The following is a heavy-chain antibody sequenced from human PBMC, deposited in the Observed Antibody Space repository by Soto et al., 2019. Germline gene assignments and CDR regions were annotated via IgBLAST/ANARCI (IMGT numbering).Heavy chain of an antibody. J-gene: IGHJ6*02. CDR1: GFTFSRYA. V-gene: IGHV3-30*04. CDR3: AREVYYDSSGYWPYYYYGMDV. CDR2: KSYDGRNK. Sequence: GGSLRLSCAASGFTFSRYAMYWVRQTPGKGLEWVAVKSYDGRNKYYADSVKGRFTISRDKSKNTLYLQMNSLRAEDTAVYYCAREVYYDSSGYWPYYYYGMDVWGQGTTVTVSS. D-gene: IGHD3-22*01.